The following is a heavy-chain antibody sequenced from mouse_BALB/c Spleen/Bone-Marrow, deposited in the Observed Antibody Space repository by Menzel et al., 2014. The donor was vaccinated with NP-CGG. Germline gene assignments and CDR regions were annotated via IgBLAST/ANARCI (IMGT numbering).Heavy chain of an antibody. J-gene: IGHJ3*01. CDR3: AGTAY. CDR2: IDPSDSET. V-gene: IGHV1-74*01. Sequence: VQLQESGAELVKPGAPVKLSCKASGYTFTDYWMNWVKQRPGRGLEWIGRIDPSDSETHYNQKFKDKATLTVDKSSTTAYIQLSNLTSEDSAVYYCAGTAYWGQGTLLTVSA. CDR1: GYTFTDYW.